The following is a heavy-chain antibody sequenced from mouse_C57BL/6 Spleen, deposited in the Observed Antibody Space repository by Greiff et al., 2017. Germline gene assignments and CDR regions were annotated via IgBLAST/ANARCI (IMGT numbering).Heavy chain of an antibody. J-gene: IGHJ3*01. CDR2: IRLKSDNYAT. CDR3: TVETAQAPFAY. Sequence: EVKLVESGGGLVQPGGSMKLSCVASGFTFSNYWMNWVRQSPEKGLEWVAQIRLKSDNYATHYAESVKGRFTISRYDSKSSVYLQMNNLRAEDTGIYYCTVETAQAPFAYWGQGTLGTVSA. V-gene: IGHV6-3*01. D-gene: IGHD3-2*02. CDR1: GFTFSNYW.